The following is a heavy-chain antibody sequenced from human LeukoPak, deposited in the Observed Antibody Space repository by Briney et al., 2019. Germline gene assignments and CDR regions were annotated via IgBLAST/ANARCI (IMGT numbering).Heavy chain of an antibody. CDR2: ISSSGHDI. CDR3: ARDLTNYYDSSGYDY. CDR1: EFTFSRYS. D-gene: IGHD3-22*01. Sequence: GSLRLSCAASEFTFSRYSMNWFRQAPGEGLEWVSSISSSGHDIYYGDSVKGRFTISRDNAKKSLYLQMNSLRAEDTAVYYCARDLTNYYDSSGYDYWGQGTLVTVSS. V-gene: IGHV3-21*01. J-gene: IGHJ4*02.